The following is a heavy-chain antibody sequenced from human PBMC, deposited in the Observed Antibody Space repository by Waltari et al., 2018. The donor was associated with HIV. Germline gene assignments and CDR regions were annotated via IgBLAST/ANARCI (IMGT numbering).Heavy chain of an antibody. CDR1: GGSISSYY. D-gene: IGHD6-13*01. Sequence: QVQLQESGPGLVKPSETLSLTCTVSGGSISSYYRSWIRQPPGKGLEWIGYIYYSGSTNYNPSLKSRVTISVDTSKNQFALKLSSVTAADTAVYYCARVKQQLARSYYYYYGMDVWGQGP. CDR3: ARVKQQLARSYYYYYGMDV. CDR2: IYYSGST. J-gene: IGHJ6*02. V-gene: IGHV4-59*01.